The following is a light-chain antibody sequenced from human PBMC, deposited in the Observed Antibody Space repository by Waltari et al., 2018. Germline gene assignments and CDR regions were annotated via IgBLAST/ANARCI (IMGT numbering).Light chain of an antibody. V-gene: IGKV1-9*01. Sequence: DIQLTQAPSFLSASVGDRVSIACRASQGITNYLAWYQQKPGKAPKLLIYAASTLQSGVPARFSGSGSGTDFTLTTSSLQPEDFATYYCQQFHTFTFGPGTKVDIK. CDR3: QQFHTFT. CDR1: QGITNY. CDR2: AAS. J-gene: IGKJ3*01.